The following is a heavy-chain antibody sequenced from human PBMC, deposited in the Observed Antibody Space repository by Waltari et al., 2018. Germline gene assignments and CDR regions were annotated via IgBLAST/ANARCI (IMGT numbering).Heavy chain of an antibody. CDR3: TRSVDF. J-gene: IGHJ4*02. V-gene: IGHV3-74*03. CDR2: VNGDGSTT. Sequence: EVHLVESGGGVVQPGGSLRLSCAASGFTFSSYWRYWVRQAAGKGMMCVSRVNGDGSTTEYADSVKGRFSISRDNAKNTVYLQMNSLRVDDTAVYYCTRSVDFGGQGTLVTVSS. CDR1: GFTFSSYW.